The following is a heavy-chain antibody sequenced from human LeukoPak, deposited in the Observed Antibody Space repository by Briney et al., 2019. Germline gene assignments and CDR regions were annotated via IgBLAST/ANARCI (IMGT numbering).Heavy chain of an antibody. J-gene: IGHJ4*02. CDR3: AAAVRIAARGGRFDY. V-gene: IGHV1-69*05. D-gene: IGHD6-13*01. Sequence: SVKVSCKASGGTFSSYAISWVRQAPGQGLEWMGGIIPIFGTANYAQKFQGRVTITTDESTSTAHMELSSLRSEDTAVYYCAAAVRIAARGGRFDYWGQGTLVTVSS. CDR2: IIPIFGTA. CDR1: GGTFSSYA.